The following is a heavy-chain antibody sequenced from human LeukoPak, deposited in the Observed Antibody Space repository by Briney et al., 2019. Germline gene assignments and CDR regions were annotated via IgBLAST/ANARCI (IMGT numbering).Heavy chain of an antibody. J-gene: IGHJ4*02. CDR1: GFTFSSYA. CDR2: MSYDGSNK. Sequence: QPGGSLRLSCAASGFTFSSYAMHWVRQAPGKGLEWVAVMSYDGSNKYYADSVKGRFTISRDNSKNTLYLQMNSLRAEDTAVYYCARDRSPDYWGQGTLVTVSS. V-gene: IGHV3-30-3*01. CDR3: ARDRSPDY. D-gene: IGHD1-26*01.